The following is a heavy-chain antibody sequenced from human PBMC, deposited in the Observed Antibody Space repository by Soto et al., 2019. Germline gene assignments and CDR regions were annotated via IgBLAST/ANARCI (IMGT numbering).Heavy chain of an antibody. J-gene: IGHJ6*02. CDR1: GFTFSSYW. V-gene: IGHV3-23*01. CDR3: AKDVNQYPRLYGMDV. D-gene: IGHD2-2*01. CDR2: ISGSGGST. Sequence: PGGSLRLSCAASGFTFSSYWMHWVRQAPGKGLVWVSAISGSGGSTYYADSVKGRFTISRDNSKNTLYLQMNSLRAEDTAVYYCAKDVNQYPRLYGMDVWGQGTTVTVSS.